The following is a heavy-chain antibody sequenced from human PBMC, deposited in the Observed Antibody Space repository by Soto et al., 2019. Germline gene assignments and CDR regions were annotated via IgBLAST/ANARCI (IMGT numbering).Heavy chain of an antibody. CDR2: FFSDAER. D-gene: IGHD4-17*01. Sequence: QVTLKESGPVLVKPTETLTLTCSVSGFSLTNGRMGVSWIRQPPGKALEWLAHFFSDAERSYSTSMQSRLNMYKDSSGSQVVITMTNMAPADTATYFCARMDGDYNYYGLDVWGHGIAVTVSS. CDR1: GFSLTNGRMG. J-gene: IGHJ6*02. CDR3: ARMDGDYNYYGLDV. V-gene: IGHV2-26*01.